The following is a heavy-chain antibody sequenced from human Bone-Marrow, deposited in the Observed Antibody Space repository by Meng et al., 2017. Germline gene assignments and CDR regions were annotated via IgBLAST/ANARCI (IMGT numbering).Heavy chain of an antibody. CDR3: PKSILTGYAIDY. CDR2: ISGSGGST. J-gene: IGHJ4*02. Sequence: GESLKISCAASGFTFSSYAMSWVRQAPGKGLEWVSAISGSGGSTYYADSVKGRFTISRDNSKNTLHLQMNSLRAEATSVYYCPKSILTGYAIDYWGQGTLVTVSS. D-gene: IGHD3-9*01. V-gene: IGHV3-23*01. CDR1: GFTFSSYA.